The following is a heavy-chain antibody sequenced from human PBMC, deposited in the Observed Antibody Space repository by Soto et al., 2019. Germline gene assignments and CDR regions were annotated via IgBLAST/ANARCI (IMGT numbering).Heavy chain of an antibody. J-gene: IGHJ4*02. V-gene: IGHV4-39*01. Sequence: QLQLQESGPGLVKPSETLSLTCTVSGGSISSSSYYWGWIRQPPGKGLEWIGSIYYSGSTYYNPSRKSRVTISVDTSKYQFSLKLSSVTAADTAVYYCARRTDTAMVPFDYWGQGTLVTVSS. CDR3: ARRTDTAMVPFDY. CDR1: GGSISSSSYY. D-gene: IGHD5-18*01. CDR2: IYYSGST.